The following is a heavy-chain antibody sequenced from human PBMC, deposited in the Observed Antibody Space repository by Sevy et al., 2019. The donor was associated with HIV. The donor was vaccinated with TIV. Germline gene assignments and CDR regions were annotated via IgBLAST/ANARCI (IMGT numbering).Heavy chain of an antibody. CDR2: ISLSGGDI. D-gene: IGHD3-10*01. J-gene: IGHJ4*02. CDR3: AKDRVSGTYYTGDFDY. Sequence: GGSLRLSCAASGFTVSTYAMTWVRQAPGKGLEWVSVISLSGGDIYYANSVKGRFTISRDNSKNTLYLQMNSLTAEDTAVYYCAKDRVSGTYYTGDFDYWGQGTLVTVSS. CDR1: GFTVSTYA. V-gene: IGHV3-23*01.